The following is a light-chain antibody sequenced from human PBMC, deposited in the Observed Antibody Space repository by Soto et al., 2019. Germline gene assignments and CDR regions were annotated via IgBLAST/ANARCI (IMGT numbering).Light chain of an antibody. J-gene: IGKJ1*01. V-gene: IGKV2-28*01. Sequence: DLVMTQSPLSLPVTPGEPASISCRSSQSLLHSNGYNYLDWYLQKPGQSPQLLIYLGSNRDYGVPDRFSGSGSGTDFTLKISRVEAEDVGVYYCMQALHTPPTFGQGTKVEIK. CDR1: QSLLHSNGYNY. CDR3: MQALHTPPT. CDR2: LGS.